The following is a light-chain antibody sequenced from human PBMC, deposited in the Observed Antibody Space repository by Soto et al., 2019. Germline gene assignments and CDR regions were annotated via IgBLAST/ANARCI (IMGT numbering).Light chain of an antibody. V-gene: IGKV3-11*01. CDR3: QQRSNWPPIT. J-gene: IGKJ5*01. CDR1: QSVSSY. CDR2: DAS. Sequence: EIVLTQSPATLSLSPGERATLSCRASQSVSSYLAWYPQKPGQAPRLLIYDASNRATGIPARFSGSGSGTDFTLTNSSLEPEDFAVYYCQQRSNWPPITFGQGTRLESK.